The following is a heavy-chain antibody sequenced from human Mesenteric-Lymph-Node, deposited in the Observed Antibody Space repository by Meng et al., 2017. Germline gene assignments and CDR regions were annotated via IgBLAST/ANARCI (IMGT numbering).Heavy chain of an antibody. D-gene: IGHD3-3*01. CDR3: ASFRVSPDYDFWSGGQKDV. V-gene: IGHV3-23*01. J-gene: IGHJ6*02. Sequence: GGSLRLSCAASGFTFSSYAMSWVRQAPGKGLEWVSAISGSGGSTYYADSVKGRFTISRDNAKNSLHLKMNNLRAEDTAVYYCASFRVSPDYDFWSGGQKDVWGQGTTVTVSS. CDR2: ISGSGGST. CDR1: GFTFSSYA.